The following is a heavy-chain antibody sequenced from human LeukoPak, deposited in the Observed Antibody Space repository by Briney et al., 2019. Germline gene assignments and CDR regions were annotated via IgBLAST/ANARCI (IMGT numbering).Heavy chain of an antibody. J-gene: IGHJ4*02. CDR3: ARGLIRTTVTTGWNY. CDR2: INHSGST. CDR1: GGSFSGYY. D-gene: IGHD4-17*01. V-gene: IGHV4-34*01. Sequence: PSETLSLTCAVYGGSFSGYYWSWIHQPPGKGLEWLGGINHSGSTNYNPSLKSRVTISVDTSKNQFSLKLSSVTAADTAVYYCARGLIRTTVTTGWNYWGQGTLVTVSS.